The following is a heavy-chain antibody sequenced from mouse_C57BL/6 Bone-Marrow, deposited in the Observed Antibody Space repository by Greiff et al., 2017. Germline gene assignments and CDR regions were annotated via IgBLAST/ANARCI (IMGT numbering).Heavy chain of an antibody. D-gene: IGHD2-4*01. J-gene: IGHJ1*03. V-gene: IGHV14-3*01. Sequence: VQLKQSVAELVRPGASVKLSCTASGFNIKNTYMHWVKQRPEQGLEWIGRIDPANGNTKYAPKFQGKATITADTSSNTAYLQLSSLTSEDTAIYYCALRFYYDYDNWYFDVWGTGTTVTVSS. CDR1: GFNIKNTY. CDR2: IDPANGNT. CDR3: ALRFYYDYDNWYFDV.